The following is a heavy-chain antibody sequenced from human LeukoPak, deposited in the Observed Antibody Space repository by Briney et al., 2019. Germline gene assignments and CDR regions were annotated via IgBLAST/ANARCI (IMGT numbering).Heavy chain of an antibody. J-gene: IGHJ4*02. CDR3: AREPGGNTYYFGY. V-gene: IGHV1-18*01. CDR1: VGTFSRYS. D-gene: IGHD4-23*01. CDR2: ISTYNSNT. Sequence: GASVNVSRKASVGTFSRYSITWVRQPPGQGLAWMGWISTYNSNTHYAQKLQGRVTMTTVASTSTPYMELRSLRSEDTAVYYCAREPGGNTYYFGYWGQGTLVTVSS.